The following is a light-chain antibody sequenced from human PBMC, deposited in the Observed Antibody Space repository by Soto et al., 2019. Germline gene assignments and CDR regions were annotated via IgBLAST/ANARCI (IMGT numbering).Light chain of an antibody. J-gene: IGLJ3*02. CDR3: SAYTARSTLV. V-gene: IGLV2-14*01. Sequence: QSALTQPASVSGSPGQSITISCTGTSSDVGGYNYVSWYQQHPGKAPKLMIYEVRNRPSGISSRFSGSRSGNTASLTISGLQPEDEGDYYCSAYTARSTLVFGGRTKLTVL. CDR2: EVR. CDR1: SSDVGGYNY.